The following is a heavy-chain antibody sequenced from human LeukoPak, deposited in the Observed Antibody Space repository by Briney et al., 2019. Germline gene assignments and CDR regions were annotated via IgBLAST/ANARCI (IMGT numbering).Heavy chain of an antibody. CDR3: AKDGFRDYYGSGRKYSMMDV. Sequence: GRSLRLSCAASGFTFSTYGMHWVRQAPGKGLEWVAFIRYDGSNKYYADSVKGRFTISRDNSKNTLYLQMNSLRAEDTAVYYCAKDGFRDYYGSGRKYSMMDVWGKGTTVTISS. CDR1: GFTFSTYG. CDR2: IRYDGSNK. V-gene: IGHV3-30*02. J-gene: IGHJ6*04. D-gene: IGHD3-10*01.